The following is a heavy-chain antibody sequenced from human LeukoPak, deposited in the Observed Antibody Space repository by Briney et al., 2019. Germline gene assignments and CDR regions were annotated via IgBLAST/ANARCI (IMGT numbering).Heavy chain of an antibody. J-gene: IGHJ3*02. Sequence: ASVKVSCKASGYTFTSYDINWVRQATGQGLEWMGWMNPNSGNTGYAQKFQGSVTITRNTSISTAYMELSSLRSEDTAVYYCAKDFYDSSGYRSRGSAFDIWGQGTMVTVSS. CDR3: AKDFYDSSGYRSRGSAFDI. V-gene: IGHV1-8*03. CDR1: GYTFTSYD. D-gene: IGHD3-22*01. CDR2: MNPNSGNT.